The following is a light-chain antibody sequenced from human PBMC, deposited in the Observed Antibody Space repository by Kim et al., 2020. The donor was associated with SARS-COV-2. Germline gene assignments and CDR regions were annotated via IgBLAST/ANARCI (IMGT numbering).Light chain of an antibody. V-gene: IGKV3-20*01. CDR2: DAS. CDR1: PSVRSGS. CDR3: QQYAGPPIT. J-gene: IGKJ5*01. Sequence: SRGEEVTLACRDSPSVRSGSLAWYQQKPGQAPRLVMYDASTRATSIPDRFSGSGFGTDFTLTIRRLEPEDFAVYYCQQYAGPPITFGQGTRLETK.